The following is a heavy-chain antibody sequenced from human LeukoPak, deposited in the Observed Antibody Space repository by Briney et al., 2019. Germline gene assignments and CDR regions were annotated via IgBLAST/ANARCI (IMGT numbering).Heavy chain of an antibody. D-gene: IGHD3-3*01. CDR2: INPSGGSP. Sequence: GASVKVSCKASGYTFTSYYMHWVRQAPGQGLEWVGIINPSGGSPTYAQKFQGRVTMTRDTSISTAYMELTSLRSDDTAVYYCARDLRGVVSHDYWGQGTLVTVSS. V-gene: IGHV1-46*01. CDR3: ARDLRGVVSHDY. CDR1: GYTFTSYY. J-gene: IGHJ4*02.